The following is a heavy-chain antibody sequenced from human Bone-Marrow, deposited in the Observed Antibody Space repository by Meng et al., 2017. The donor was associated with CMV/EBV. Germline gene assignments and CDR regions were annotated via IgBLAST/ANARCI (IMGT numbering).Heavy chain of an antibody. CDR1: GYHFTSYD. CDR3: ARTLNYYDSSGYYLY. CDR2: ISTYNSNT. J-gene: IGHJ4*02. V-gene: IGHV1-18*01. Sequence: SGYHFTSYDISWVRQAPGQGLGWMGWISTYNSNTNYAQELQGRVTMTTDTSTSTAYMELRSLRSDDTAVYYCARTLNYYDSSGYYLYWGQGTLVTVSS. D-gene: IGHD3-22*01.